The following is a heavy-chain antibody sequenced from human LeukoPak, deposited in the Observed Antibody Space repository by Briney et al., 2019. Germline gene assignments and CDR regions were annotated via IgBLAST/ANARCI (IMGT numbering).Heavy chain of an antibody. V-gene: IGHV4-30-2*01. CDR3: ARVSWGSSFDY. J-gene: IGHJ4*02. Sequence: SETLSLTCAVSGGSISSGGYSWSWIRQPPGKGLEWIGYIYHSGSTYYNPSLKSRVTISVDRSKNQFSLKLSSVTAADTAVYYRARVSWGSSFDYWGQGTLVTVSS. CDR1: GGSISSGGYS. D-gene: IGHD7-27*01. CDR2: IYHSGST.